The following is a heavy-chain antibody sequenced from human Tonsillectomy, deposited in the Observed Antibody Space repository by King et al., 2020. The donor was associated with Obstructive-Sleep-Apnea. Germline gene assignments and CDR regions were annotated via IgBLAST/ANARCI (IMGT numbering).Heavy chain of an antibody. CDR1: GFTFSDYY. CDR2: ISSSGSTI. CDR3: ARDCPVVPAAEAWDY. V-gene: IGHV3-11*01. Sequence: VQLVESGGGLVKPGGSLRLSCAASGFTFSDYYMSLIRQAPGKGLEWVSYISSSGSTIYYADSVKGRFTISRDNVKNSLYLQMNSLRAEDTAVYYCARDCPVVPAAEAWDYWGQGTLVTVSS. D-gene: IGHD2-2*01. J-gene: IGHJ4*02.